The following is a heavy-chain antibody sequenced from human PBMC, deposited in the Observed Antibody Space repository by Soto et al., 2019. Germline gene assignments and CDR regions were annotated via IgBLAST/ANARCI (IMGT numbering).Heavy chain of an antibody. CDR1: GFSLSADGVG. D-gene: IGHD2-2*01. Sequence: QITLKESGPTLVKPTQTLTLTCTFSGFSLSADGVGVGWIRQPPGKALEWLALIYWDDDQRYSPSLKTRLTITKDTSKNPVVLTMTNLDPVDTATYYCAHAYDGTSWPNDAFDVWGQGTVVTVSS. J-gene: IGHJ3*01. CDR3: AHAYDGTSWPNDAFDV. CDR2: IYWDDDQ. V-gene: IGHV2-5*02.